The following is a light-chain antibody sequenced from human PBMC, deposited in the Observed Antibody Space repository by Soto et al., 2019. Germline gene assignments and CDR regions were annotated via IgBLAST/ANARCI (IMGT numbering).Light chain of an antibody. J-gene: IGKJ1*01. CDR2: GAS. Sequence: EIVMTQSPATLSVSPGERATLSCRASQSVSSNLAWSQQKPGQAPRLLIYGASTRATGIPARFSGSGSGTEFTLTISSLRSEDFAIYFCQQYNNWPPYRTFGQGTKVEIK. CDR1: QSVSSN. V-gene: IGKV3-15*01. CDR3: QQYNNWPPYRT.